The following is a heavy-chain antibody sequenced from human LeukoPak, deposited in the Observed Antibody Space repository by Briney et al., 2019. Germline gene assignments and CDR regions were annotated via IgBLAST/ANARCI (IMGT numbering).Heavy chain of an antibody. CDR2: IYYSGST. J-gene: IGHJ5*01. Sequence: PSGTLSLTCTVSGGSISGSYWSWIRQPPGKGLEWIGYIYYSGSTNFSPSLKNRVTISVDTSKNQFSLQLSSVTAADTAVYYCARYARAPDSWGQGTLVTVSS. D-gene: IGHD2-2*01. V-gene: IGHV4-59*08. CDR3: ARYARAPDS. CDR1: GGSISGSY.